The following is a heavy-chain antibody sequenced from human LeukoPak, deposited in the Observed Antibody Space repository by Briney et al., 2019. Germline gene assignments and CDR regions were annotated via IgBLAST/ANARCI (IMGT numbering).Heavy chain of an antibody. CDR2: IYYSGST. Sequence: SETLSLTCTVSGGSISSYYWSWIRQPPGKGLEWIGYIYYSGSTYYNPSLKSRVTISVDTSKNQFSLKLSSVTAADTAVYYCASNPYYYDSSGYPVLYWGQGTLVTVSS. CDR3: ASNPYYYDSSGYPVLY. J-gene: IGHJ4*02. V-gene: IGHV4-30-4*01. D-gene: IGHD3-22*01. CDR1: GGSISSYY.